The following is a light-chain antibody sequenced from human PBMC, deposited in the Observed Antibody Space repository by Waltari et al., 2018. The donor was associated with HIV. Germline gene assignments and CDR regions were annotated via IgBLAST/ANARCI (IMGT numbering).Light chain of an antibody. CDR3: QQYYSTPWN. J-gene: IGKJ3*01. V-gene: IGKV4-1*01. CDR1: QSVSYTSNNRNH. Sequence: DIVMTQSPDSLAVSLGERATINCKSSQSVSYTSNNRNHLAWYQQKPGQPPRLLIYWASARESGVPDRFSGSGSGTDFTLTISSLQAEDVAVYYCQQYYSTPWNFGPGTRVDIK. CDR2: WAS.